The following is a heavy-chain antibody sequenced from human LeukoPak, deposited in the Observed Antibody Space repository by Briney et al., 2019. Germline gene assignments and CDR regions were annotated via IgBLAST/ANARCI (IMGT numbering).Heavy chain of an antibody. Sequence: SETLSLTCGVSGGSVTSTNWWTWVRQPPGKGLEWIGEVHVDGRTNYNPSLKSRVTISVDTSKNQFSLKLSSVTAADTAVYYCARDLSSGTTAGNDWYFDLWGRGTLVTVSS. CDR2: VHVDGRT. CDR3: ARDLSSGTTAGNDWYFDL. J-gene: IGHJ2*01. CDR1: GGSVTSTNW. V-gene: IGHV4-4*02. D-gene: IGHD1-7*01.